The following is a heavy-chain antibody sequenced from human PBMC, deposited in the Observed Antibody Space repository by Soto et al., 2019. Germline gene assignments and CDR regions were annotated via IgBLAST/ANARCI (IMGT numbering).Heavy chain of an antibody. J-gene: IGHJ5*02. CDR3: ARGVLMVYAIKWFDP. Sequence: ASVKVSCKXSGYTFTSYGISWVRQAPGQGLEWMGWISAYNGNTNYAQKLQGRVTMTTDTSTSTAYMELRSLRSDDTAVYYCARGVLMVYAIKWFDPWGQGTLVTAPQ. CDR2: ISAYNGNT. V-gene: IGHV1-18*01. D-gene: IGHD2-8*01. CDR1: GYTFTSYG.